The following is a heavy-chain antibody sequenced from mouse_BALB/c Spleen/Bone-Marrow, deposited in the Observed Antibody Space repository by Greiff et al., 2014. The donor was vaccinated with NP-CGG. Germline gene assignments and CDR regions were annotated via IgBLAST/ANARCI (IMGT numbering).Heavy chain of an antibody. D-gene: IGHD1-2*01. V-gene: IGHV5-6-5*01. Sequence: EVQGVESGGGLVKPGESLKFSCAASGITVSSYTMSWVRQTPEKRLEWVASITGGGTTYYPDSVKGGFTISRDNARNILYLQVSSLRSEDTAIYYCARYYGYVDAMDYWGQEPQPPSPQ. CDR3: ARYYGYVDAMDY. CDR1: GITVSSYT. CDR2: ITGGGTT. J-gene: IGHJ4*01.